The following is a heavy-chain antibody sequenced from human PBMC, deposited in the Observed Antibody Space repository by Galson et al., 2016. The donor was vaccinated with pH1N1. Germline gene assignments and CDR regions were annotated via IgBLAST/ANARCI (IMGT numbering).Heavy chain of an antibody. J-gene: IGHJ4*02. CDR1: GFTFTSRW. CDR3: TTIAGGPDVADH. CDR2: INEDRRVK. D-gene: IGHD4-23*01. V-gene: IGHV3-7*01. Sequence: SLRLSCAGSGFTFTSRWMSWVRQAPGKGLQWVANINEDRRVKYYVDSMEGRLSISRDNAKNSLFLQMTSLRVEDTAVYYCTTIAGGPDVADHWGQGTLVTVPS.